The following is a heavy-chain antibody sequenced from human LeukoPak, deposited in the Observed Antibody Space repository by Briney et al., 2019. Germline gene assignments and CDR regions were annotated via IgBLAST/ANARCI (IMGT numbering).Heavy chain of an antibody. J-gene: IGHJ5*01. Sequence: ASVKVSCKASGYTFTGYYMHWVRQAPGQGLEWMGWINPNSGGTNYAQKFQGRVTMTRDTPTATAYMELSRLSSDDTAIYYCARDVVKAAADTAADSWGQGTLVTVSS. CDR2: INPNSGGT. D-gene: IGHD6-13*01. CDR3: ARDVVKAAADTAADS. CDR1: GYTFTGYY. V-gene: IGHV1-2*02.